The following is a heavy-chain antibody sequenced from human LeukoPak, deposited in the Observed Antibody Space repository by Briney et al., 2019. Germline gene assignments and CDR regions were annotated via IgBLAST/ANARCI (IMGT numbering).Heavy chain of an antibody. Sequence: SETLSLTCTVSGGSISSSSYYWGWIRQPPGKGLEWIGSIYYSGSTNYNPSLKSRVTISVDTSKNQFSLKLSSVTAADTAVYYCARGPRPLIKGKKKFDYWGQGTLVTVSS. CDR1: GGSISSSSYY. J-gene: IGHJ4*02. CDR3: ARGPRPLIKGKKKFDY. V-gene: IGHV4-39*07. CDR2: IYYSGST. D-gene: IGHD3-10*01.